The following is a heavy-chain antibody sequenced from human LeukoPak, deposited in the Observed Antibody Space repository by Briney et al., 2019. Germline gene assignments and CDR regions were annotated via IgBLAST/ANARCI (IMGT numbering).Heavy chain of an antibody. J-gene: IGHJ4*02. CDR2: IFYSGST. CDR3: VAGTWTLYYFDY. Sequence: SETLSLTCTVSGGSISSYYWSWIRQPPGKGLEWVGYIFYSGSTDYNPSLKSRLTISVDTSKNQFSLRLSSVTAADTAVYYCVAGTWTLYYFDYWGQGTLVTVSS. V-gene: IGHV4-59*08. CDR1: GGSISSYY. D-gene: IGHD6-13*01.